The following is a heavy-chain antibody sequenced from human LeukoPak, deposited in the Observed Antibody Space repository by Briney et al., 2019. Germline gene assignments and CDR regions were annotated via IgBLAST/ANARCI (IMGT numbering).Heavy chain of an antibody. CDR3: ARMNYGSGSYYFWFDP. J-gene: IGHJ5*02. V-gene: IGHV4-31*03. Sequence: SETLSLTCTVSGGSISSGGYYWSWIRQHPGKGLEWIGYIYYSGSTYYNPSLKSRVTISVDTSKNQLSLKLSSVTAADTAVYYCARMNYGSGSYYFWFDPWGQGILVTVSS. CDR1: GGSISSGGYY. CDR2: IYYSGST. D-gene: IGHD3-10*01.